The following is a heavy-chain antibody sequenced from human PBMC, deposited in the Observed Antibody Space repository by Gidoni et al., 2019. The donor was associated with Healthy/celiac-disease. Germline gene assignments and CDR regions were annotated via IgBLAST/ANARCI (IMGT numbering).Heavy chain of an antibody. J-gene: IGHJ6*02. CDR2: IYSGGST. D-gene: IGHD3-10*01. CDR1: GFTVSSNY. Sequence: EVQLVESGGGLIQPGGSLGPSCAASGFTVSSNYMSWVRQSPGKGLEWVSVIYSGGSTYYADSVKGRFTISRDNSKNTLYLQMNSLRAEDTAVYYCAAEGGEYYYYGMDVWGQGTTVTVSS. V-gene: IGHV3-53*01. CDR3: AAEGGEYYYYGMDV.